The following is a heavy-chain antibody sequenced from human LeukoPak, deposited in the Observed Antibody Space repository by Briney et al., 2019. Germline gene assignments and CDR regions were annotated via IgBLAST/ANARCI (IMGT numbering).Heavy chain of an antibody. CDR1: GFTFSSYW. Sequence: GGSQRLSCAASGFTFSSYWMSWVRQAPGRGLEWVANIKEDGSAKYYVDSVKGRFTISRDNAKNSLYLQMNNLSAEDTAVYYCVRDSPGYGAYDFDWGQGTLLTVSS. V-gene: IGHV3-7*01. CDR2: IKEDGSAK. CDR3: VRDSPGYGAYDFD. D-gene: IGHD5-12*01. J-gene: IGHJ4*02.